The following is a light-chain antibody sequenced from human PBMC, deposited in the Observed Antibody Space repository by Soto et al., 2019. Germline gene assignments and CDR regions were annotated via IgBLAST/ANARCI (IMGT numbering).Light chain of an antibody. V-gene: IGLV2-14*03. CDR3: SSYTSSGIYV. CDR2: DVR. CDR1: SSDFGGYNY. J-gene: IGLJ1*01. Sequence: QSVLTQPASLCGSPGQSITISCTGTSSDFGGYNYVSWYQRHPGEAPKLLISDVRNRPSGVSNRFSGSKSGNTASLTISGLQAEDEADYYCSSYTSSGIYVFGTGTKVTVL.